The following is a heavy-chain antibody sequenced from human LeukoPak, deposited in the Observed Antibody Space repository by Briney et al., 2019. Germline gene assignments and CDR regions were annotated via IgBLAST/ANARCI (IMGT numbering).Heavy chain of an antibody. CDR1: GGSISSHY. Sequence: SETLSLTCTVSGGSISSHYWSWIRQPPGKGLEWIGCIYYSGSTNYNPSLKSRVTISVDTSKNQFSLKLSSVTAADTAVYYCARFYYYDSSGYYHFDYWGQGTLVTVSS. D-gene: IGHD3-22*01. V-gene: IGHV4-59*11. J-gene: IGHJ4*02. CDR2: IYYSGST. CDR3: ARFYYYDSSGYYHFDY.